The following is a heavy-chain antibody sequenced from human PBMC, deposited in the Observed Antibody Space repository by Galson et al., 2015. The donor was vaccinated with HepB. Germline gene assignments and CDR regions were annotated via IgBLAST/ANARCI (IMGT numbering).Heavy chain of an antibody. CDR3: ARDQLHYYYGSGSSDCFGY. J-gene: IGHJ4*02. Sequence: SVKVSCKASGGTFSSYTISWVRQAPGQGLEWMGRIIPILGIANYAQKFQGRVTITADKSTSTAYMELSSLRSEDTAVYYCARDQLHYYYGSGSSDCFGYWGQGTLVTVSS. V-gene: IGHV1-69*04. CDR2: IIPILGIA. D-gene: IGHD3-10*01. CDR1: GGTFSSYT.